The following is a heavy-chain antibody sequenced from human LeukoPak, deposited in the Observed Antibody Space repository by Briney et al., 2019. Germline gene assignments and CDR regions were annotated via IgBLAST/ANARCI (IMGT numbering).Heavy chain of an antibody. V-gene: IGHV3-21*01. CDR2: ISSTSLYI. D-gene: IGHD2-2*01. CDR1: GFTFSSYS. Sequence: PGGSLRLSCAASGFTFSSYSLNWVRQAPGKGLEWVSSISSTSLYIYYADSVKGRFTISRDNARNSLYLQMNSLRAEDTAVYYCARGGYCSSTSCYATDAFDIWGQGTMVTVSS. CDR3: ARGGYCSSTSCYATDAFDI. J-gene: IGHJ3*02.